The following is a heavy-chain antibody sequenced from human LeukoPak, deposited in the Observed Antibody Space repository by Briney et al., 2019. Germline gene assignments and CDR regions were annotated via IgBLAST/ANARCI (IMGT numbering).Heavy chain of an antibody. J-gene: IGHJ6*02. V-gene: IGHV3-48*01. Sequence: GGSLRLSCAASGFTFSSYSMNWVRQAPGKGLEWVSYISGSSSTIYYADSVKGRFTISRDNAKNSLYLQMNSLRAEDTAVYYCARDLLRVVRGAPAFYGMDVWGQGTTVTVSS. CDR3: ARDLLRVVRGAPAFYGMDV. D-gene: IGHD3-10*01. CDR2: ISGSSSTI. CDR1: GFTFSSYS.